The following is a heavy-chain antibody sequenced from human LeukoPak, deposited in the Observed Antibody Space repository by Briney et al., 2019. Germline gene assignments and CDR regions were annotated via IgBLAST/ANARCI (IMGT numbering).Heavy chain of an antibody. J-gene: IGHJ4*02. V-gene: IGHV3-23*01. CDR3: AKEPTARVMNYFDY. Sequence: GGSLRLSCVASGFRFTAYAMTWVRQAPGKGLEWVSAISGSDNYTYYADSVKGRFTISRDNSKNTLYLQMNSLRAEDTAVYYCAKEPTARVMNYFDYWGQGTLVTVSS. CDR2: ISGSDNYT. D-gene: IGHD3-16*01. CDR1: GFRFTAYA.